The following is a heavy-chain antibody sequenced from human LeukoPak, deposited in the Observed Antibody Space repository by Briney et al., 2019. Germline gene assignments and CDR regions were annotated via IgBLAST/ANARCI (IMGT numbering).Heavy chain of an antibody. CDR3: ARDGTLAYCGGDCYSDAFDI. Sequence: SETLSLTCTVSGYSISSGYYWGWIRQPPGKGLEWIGSIYHSGSTYYNPSLKSRVTISVDTSKNQFSLKLSSVTAADTAVYYCARDGTLAYCGGDCYSDAFDIWGQGTTVTVSS. D-gene: IGHD2-21*02. J-gene: IGHJ3*02. V-gene: IGHV4-38-2*02. CDR1: GYSISSGYY. CDR2: IYHSGST.